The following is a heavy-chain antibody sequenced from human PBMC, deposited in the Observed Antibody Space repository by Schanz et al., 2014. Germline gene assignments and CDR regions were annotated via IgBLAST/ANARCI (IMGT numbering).Heavy chain of an antibody. D-gene: IGHD2-15*01. V-gene: IGHV3-66*01. J-gene: IGHJ4*02. Sequence: EVQLVESGGGLVQPGGSLRLSCAASGFTVSNNYMSWVRQAPGKGLECVSIIYRDGSTYYEDSVKGRFIISRDNSKNTVYLQMNSLRAEDTAVYYCARDPGGTKTHGLWGQGTLVTVSS. CDR3: ARDPGGTKTHGL. CDR2: IYRDGST. CDR1: GFTVSNNY.